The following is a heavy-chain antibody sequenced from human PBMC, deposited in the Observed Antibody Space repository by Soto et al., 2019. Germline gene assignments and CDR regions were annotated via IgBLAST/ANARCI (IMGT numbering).Heavy chain of an antibody. CDR2: IVPIFGA. V-gene: IGHV1-69*12. D-gene: IGHD3-22*01. CDR1: GGTFSNYG. CDR3: TRGGSDYEGSGYYQGHV. J-gene: IGHJ6*02. Sequence: QVQLVQSGAEVKKPGSSVKVSCKSSGGTFSNYGFSWVRQAPGQGLECMGVIVPIFGAEHPQKFQGRVTITAEESTNTVFMELRGLRSEDTAGYYWTRGGSDYEGSGYYQGHVWGQGTTVTVSS.